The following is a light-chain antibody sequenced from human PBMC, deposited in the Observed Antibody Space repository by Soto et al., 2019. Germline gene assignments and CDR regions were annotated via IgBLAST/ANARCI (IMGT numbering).Light chain of an antibody. Sequence: QSLLTQPPSVSGAPGQRVTISCTGSSCNIGAGYDVHWYQQLPGTAPKLLIYGNSNRPSGVPDRFSGSKSGTSASLAITGLQAEDEADYYCQSYDSSLSGWVFGGGTQLTVL. V-gene: IGLV1-40*01. CDR3: QSYDSSLSGWV. CDR2: GNS. CDR1: SCNIGAGYD. J-gene: IGLJ7*01.